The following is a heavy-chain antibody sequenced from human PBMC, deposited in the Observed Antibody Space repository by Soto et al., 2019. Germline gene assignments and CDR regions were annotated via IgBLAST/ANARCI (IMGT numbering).Heavy chain of an antibody. CDR1: GYAFTSYG. CDR2: ISAYNGNT. Sequence: AAVKVSCKASGYAFTSYGISWVRQAPGQGLEWMGWISAYNGNTNYAQKLQGRVTMTTDTSTSTAYMELRSLRSDDTAVYYCARDAYYYDSSGYYPNDAFDIWGQGTMVTV. CDR3: ARDAYYYDSSGYYPNDAFDI. D-gene: IGHD3-22*01. V-gene: IGHV1-18*01. J-gene: IGHJ3*02.